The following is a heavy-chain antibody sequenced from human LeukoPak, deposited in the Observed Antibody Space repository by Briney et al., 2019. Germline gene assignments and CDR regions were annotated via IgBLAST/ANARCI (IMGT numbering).Heavy chain of an antibody. CDR1: GGTFSSYA. Sequence: ASVKVSCKASGGTFSSYAISWVRQATGQGLEWMGWMNPNSGNTGYAQKFQGRVTITRNTSISTAYMELSSLRSEDTAVYYCARGGDEGTTIYYYYYMDVWGKGTTVTVSS. CDR3: ARGGDEGTTIYYYYYMDV. J-gene: IGHJ6*03. V-gene: IGHV1-8*03. CDR2: MNPNSGNT. D-gene: IGHD1-1*01.